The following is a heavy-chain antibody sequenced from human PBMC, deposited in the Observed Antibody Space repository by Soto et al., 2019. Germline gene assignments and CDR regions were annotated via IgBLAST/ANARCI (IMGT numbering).Heavy chain of an antibody. D-gene: IGHD3-3*01. J-gene: IGHJ4*02. V-gene: IGHV4-59*08. CDR2: IHYSGST. CDR3: ARGHYDFWSGYFATIDY. CDR1: GGSSSNDY. Sequence: PSETLALTCTVSGGSSSNDYLTWIRQPPGKGLEWIGYIHYSGSTKYNPSLKSRVTISADTSKNQFSLKLSSVTAADAAVYYCARGHYDFWSGYFATIDYWGQGTLVTVS.